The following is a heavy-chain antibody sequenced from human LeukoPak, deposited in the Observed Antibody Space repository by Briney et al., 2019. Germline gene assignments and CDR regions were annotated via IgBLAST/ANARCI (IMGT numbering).Heavy chain of an antibody. J-gene: IGHJ4*02. Sequence: GGSLRLSCAASGFTFSSYWMHWVRQAPGEGLVWVSRVNSDGSTTTYADSVKGRFTISRDNAKNTLSLQMNSLRAEDTAVYYCARDFSSSSYYFDYWGQGTLVSVSS. V-gene: IGHV3-74*01. D-gene: IGHD6-13*01. CDR1: GFTFSSYW. CDR3: ARDFSSSSYYFDY. CDR2: VNSDGSTT.